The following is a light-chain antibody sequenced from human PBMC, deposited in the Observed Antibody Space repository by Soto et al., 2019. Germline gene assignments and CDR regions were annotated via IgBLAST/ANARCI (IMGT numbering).Light chain of an antibody. Sequence: EIVLTQSPGTLSLSPGERATLSCRASQKISSYLAWYHQKPGQAPRLLIYDASNRATGIPARFSGSESGTYFTLTISSLEPEDFAVYYCQQRSNWPPLTFGGGTKVEIK. V-gene: IGKV3-11*01. CDR3: QQRSNWPPLT. CDR1: QKISSY. CDR2: DAS. J-gene: IGKJ4*01.